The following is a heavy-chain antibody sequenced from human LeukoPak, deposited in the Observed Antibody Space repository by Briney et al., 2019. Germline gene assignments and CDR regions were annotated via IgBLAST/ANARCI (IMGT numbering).Heavy chain of an antibody. Sequence: PGGSLRLSCAASGITFSRFWMSWVRQAPGKGLEWVANIKEDGSGKYYVDSVKGRFTISRDNSKNTLFLQMNSLRAEDTAVYYCAKRTAVTGAIDFWGRGTLVTVSS. CDR1: GITFSRFW. J-gene: IGHJ4*02. D-gene: IGHD6-19*01. V-gene: IGHV3-7*05. CDR3: AKRTAVTGAIDF. CDR2: IKEDGSGK.